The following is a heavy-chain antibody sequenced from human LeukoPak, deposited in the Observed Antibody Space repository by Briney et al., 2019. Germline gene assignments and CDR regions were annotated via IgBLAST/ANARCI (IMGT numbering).Heavy chain of an antibody. CDR2: IYTSGST. CDR1: GGSISSYY. V-gene: IGHV4-4*07. J-gene: IGHJ6*02. D-gene: IGHD2-2*01. CDR3: AREGVVPATYYYYYGMDV. Sequence: SETLSLTCTVSGGSISSYYWSWIRQPAGKGLEWIGRIYTSGSTNYNPSLKSRVTMSVDTSKNQFSLKLSSVTAADTAVYYCAREGVVPATYYYYYGMDVWGQGTTVTVPS.